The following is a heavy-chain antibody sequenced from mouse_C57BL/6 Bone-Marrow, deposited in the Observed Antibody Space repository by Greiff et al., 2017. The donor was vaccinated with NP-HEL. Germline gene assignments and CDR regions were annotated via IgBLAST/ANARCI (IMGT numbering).Heavy chain of an antibody. V-gene: IGHV3-6*01. CDR3: ARENYGSEDYFDY. CDR2: ISYDGSN. D-gene: IGHD1-1*01. CDR1: GYSITSGYY. Sequence: VQLKESGPGLVKPSQSLSLTCSVTGYSITSGYYWYWIRQFPGNKLEWMGYISYDGSNNYNPSLKNRISITRDTSKNQFFLKLNSVTTEDTATYYCARENYGSEDYFDYWGQGTTLTVSS. J-gene: IGHJ2*01.